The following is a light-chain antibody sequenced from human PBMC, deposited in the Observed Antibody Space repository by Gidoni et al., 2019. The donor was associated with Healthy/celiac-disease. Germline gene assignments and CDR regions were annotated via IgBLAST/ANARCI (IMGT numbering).Light chain of an antibody. CDR1: QSVRSY. J-gene: IGKJ3*01. CDR2: DAS. Sequence: EIVLTQSPATLSLSPGERATLPCRASQSVRSYLAWYQQKPGQAPRLLIYDASNRATGIPARFSGSGSGTDFTLTISSLEPEDFAVYYCQQRSNWPSFTFGPGTKVDIK. V-gene: IGKV3-11*01. CDR3: QQRSNWPSFT.